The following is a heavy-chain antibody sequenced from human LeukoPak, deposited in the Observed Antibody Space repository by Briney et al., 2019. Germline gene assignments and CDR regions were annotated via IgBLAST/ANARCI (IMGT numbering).Heavy chain of an antibody. J-gene: IGHJ6*04. CDR1: GFTFSSYS. CDR2: INYSGTNI. V-gene: IGHV3-21*01. Sequence: GGSLRLSCAASGFTFSSYSMNWVRQAPGKGLEWVSSINYSGTNIYYADSVKGRYTISRDNAKNSLFLQMNSLRPEDTAVYYCVRDPMDVWGKGTTVTVSP. CDR3: VRDPMDV.